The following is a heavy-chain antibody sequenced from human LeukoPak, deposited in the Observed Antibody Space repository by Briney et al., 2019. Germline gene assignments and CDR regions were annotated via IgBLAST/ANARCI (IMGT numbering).Heavy chain of an antibody. CDR3: ARSTGMGFSNY. D-gene: IGHD1-20*01. CDR1: GFTFRSYS. V-gene: IGHV3-21*01. Sequence: GGSLRLSCAASGFTFRSYSMNWVRQAPGKGLEWVSSISSSSSYIYYADSVKGRFTISRDNAKNSLYLQMNSLRAEDTAVYYCARSTGMGFSNYWGQGTLVTVSS. J-gene: IGHJ4*02. CDR2: ISSSSSYI.